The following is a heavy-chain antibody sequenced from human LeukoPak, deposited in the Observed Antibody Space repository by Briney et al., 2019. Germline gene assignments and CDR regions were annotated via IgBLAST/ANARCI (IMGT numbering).Heavy chain of an antibody. V-gene: IGHV3-11*06. J-gene: IGHJ4*02. Sequence: GGSLRLSCAASGFTFSDYYMSWIRQAPGKGLEWVSSISSSSSYIYYADSVKGRFTISRDNAKNSLYLQMNSLRAEDTAVYYCARTAFHGLDYWGQGTLVTVSS. D-gene: IGHD2/OR15-2a*01. CDR1: GFTFSDYY. CDR3: ARTAFHGLDY. CDR2: ISSSSSYI.